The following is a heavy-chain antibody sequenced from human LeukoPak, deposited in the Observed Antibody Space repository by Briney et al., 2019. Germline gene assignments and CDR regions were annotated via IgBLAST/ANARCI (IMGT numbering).Heavy chain of an antibody. V-gene: IGHV3-66*01. CDR2: LYSGGST. CDR3: ARDYTDDGFDY. CDR1: GFTVSTTY. Sequence: PGGSLRLSCAASGFTVSTTYMSWVRQAPGKGLEWVSALYSGGSTCYADSVKGRFTISRDSSKNTLYLQMNSLRAEDTAVYYCARDYTDDGFDYWGQGTLVTVSS. D-gene: IGHD3-16*01. J-gene: IGHJ4*02.